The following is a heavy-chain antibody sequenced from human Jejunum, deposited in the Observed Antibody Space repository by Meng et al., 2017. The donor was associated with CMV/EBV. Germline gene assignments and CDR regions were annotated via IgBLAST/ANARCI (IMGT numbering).Heavy chain of an antibody. D-gene: IGHD4-11*01. Sequence: GFTFSDYWMNWVRQAPGKGLVWVSRINSDGIATNYADSVKGRFTISRDNAKNTLFLQMDGLRAEDTALYYCARGFGTEFYSPPYYWSQGTRVTVSS. V-gene: IGHV3-74*01. CDR2: INSDGIAT. CDR1: GFTFSDYW. J-gene: IGHJ4*02. CDR3: ARGFGTEFYSPPYY.